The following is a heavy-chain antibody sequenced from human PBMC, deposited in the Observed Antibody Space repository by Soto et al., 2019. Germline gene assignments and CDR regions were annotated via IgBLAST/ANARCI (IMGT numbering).Heavy chain of an antibody. Sequence: GESLKLTCRSSGCKFTSSWISRVRQMPGTGMEWMGIIFHSASDTRYRPSFQGQVTISADRSTGTGFLQWASLKASDIAVYFCARKDKSGYFNWFDTWGQGTLVTVS. J-gene: IGHJ5*02. CDR3: ARKDKSGYFNWFDT. D-gene: IGHD3-22*01. V-gene: IGHV5-51*01. CDR2: IFHSASDT. CDR1: GCKFTSSW.